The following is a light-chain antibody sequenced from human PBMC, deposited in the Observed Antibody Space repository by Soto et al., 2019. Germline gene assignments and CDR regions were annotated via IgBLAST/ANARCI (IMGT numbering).Light chain of an antibody. V-gene: IGKV1-33*01. CDR3: QQYYTLPYT. J-gene: IGKJ2*01. CDR2: DAS. Sequence: DIQMTQSPSSLSASVGDRVTITCQASQDISNYLNWYAQKPGKAPKLLIYDASNLEAGVPSRFSGSGSGTDFTFTISSLQPEDIATYYCQQYYTLPYTFGQGTKLEI. CDR1: QDISNY.